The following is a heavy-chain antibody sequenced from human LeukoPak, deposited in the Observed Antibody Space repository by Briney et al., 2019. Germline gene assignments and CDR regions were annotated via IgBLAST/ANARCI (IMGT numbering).Heavy chain of an antibody. CDR1: GFTFSSYA. D-gene: IGHD5-18*01. J-gene: IGHJ4*02. CDR3: ARLRGYSYGYADY. V-gene: IGHV3-30-3*01. CDR2: ISYDGSNK. Sequence: PGGSLGLSCAASGFTFSSYAMHWVRQAPGKGLEWVAVISYDGSNKYYADSVKGRFTISRDNAKNSLYLQMNSLRAEDTAVYYCARLRGYSYGYADYWGQGTLVTVSS.